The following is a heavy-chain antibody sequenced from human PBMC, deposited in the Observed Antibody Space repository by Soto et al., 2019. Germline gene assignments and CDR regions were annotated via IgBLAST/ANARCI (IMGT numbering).Heavy chain of an antibody. D-gene: IGHD2-15*01. V-gene: IGHV4-34*01. CDR2: INNRGIS. Sequence: SLTCAVYCGSFSAYYWTLIRQPPATALEWIGEINNRGISTYNHSLKSRVTFSVDTSKNHFSLMLRSVTAADTGVYYCAIFFFQAEDGIRDTVPVSEFLLNRSSDL. J-gene: IGHJ2*01. CDR3: AIFFFQAEDGIRDTVPVSEFLLNRSSDL. CDR1: CGSFSAYY.